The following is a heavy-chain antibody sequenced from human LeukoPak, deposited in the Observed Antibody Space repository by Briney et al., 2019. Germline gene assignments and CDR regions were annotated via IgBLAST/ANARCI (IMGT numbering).Heavy chain of an antibody. D-gene: IGHD1-1*01. V-gene: IGHV4-31*03. J-gene: IGHJ4*02. CDR1: GGSISTGGYY. CDR2: IYYSGST. Sequence: PSQTLSLTCTVSGGSISTGGYYWSWIRQHPGKGLEWIGYIYYSGSTYYNPSPKSRLTISVDTSKNQFSLKLSSVTAADTAVYFCASFYWQLARDYYFDYWGQGTLVTVSS. CDR3: ASFYWQLARDYYFDY.